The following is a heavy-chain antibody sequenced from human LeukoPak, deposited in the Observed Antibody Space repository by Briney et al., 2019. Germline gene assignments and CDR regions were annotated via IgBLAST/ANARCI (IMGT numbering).Heavy chain of an antibody. CDR1: GFTFNTYS. CDR3: ARGGGLGV. J-gene: IGHJ6*02. D-gene: IGHD3-16*01. Sequence: GGSLRLSCSASGFTFNTYSMNWVRQSPGKGLEWVSYISSSSSTIYYADSVKGRFTISRDNAKNSLYLQMSNLRAEDTAVYFCARGGGLGVWGQGATVTVSS. CDR2: ISSSSSTI. V-gene: IGHV3-48*04.